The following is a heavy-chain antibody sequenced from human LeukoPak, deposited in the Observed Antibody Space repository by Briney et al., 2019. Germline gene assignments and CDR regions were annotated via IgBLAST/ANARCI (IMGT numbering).Heavy chain of an antibody. Sequence: SETLSLTCTVSGGSISSYYWSWIRQPPGKGLEWIGYIYYSGSTNYNPSLKSRVTILVDTSKDQFSLRLISVTAADTAVYYCARAIVATFATDYWGQGTLVTVSS. CDR1: GGSISSYY. J-gene: IGHJ4*02. D-gene: IGHD5-12*01. CDR3: ARAIVATFATDY. V-gene: IGHV4-59*08. CDR2: IYYSGST.